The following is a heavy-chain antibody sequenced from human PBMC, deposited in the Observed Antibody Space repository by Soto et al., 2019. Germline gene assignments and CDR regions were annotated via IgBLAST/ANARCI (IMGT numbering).Heavy chain of an antibody. CDR1: GFTFDDYT. J-gene: IGHJ6*02. CDR2: ISWDGGST. V-gene: IGHV3-43*01. CDR3: AKDIVGPPYYYGMDV. Sequence: PGESLKISCAASGFTFDDYTMHWVRQAPGKGLEWVSLISWDGGSTYYADSVKGRFTISRDNSKNSLYLQMNSLRTEDTALYYCAKDIVGPPYYYGMDVWGQGTTVTVSS.